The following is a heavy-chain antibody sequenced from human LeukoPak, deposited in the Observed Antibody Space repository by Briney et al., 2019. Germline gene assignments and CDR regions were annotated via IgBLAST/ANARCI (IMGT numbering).Heavy chain of an antibody. V-gene: IGHV3-49*03. Sequence: GRSLRLSCTASGFSFGDYAMSWCRQAPGKGLEWVGFISSKAYGGTTEYAASVKGRFTISRDDSKSIACLQMDSLKTEDTAVYYCTRDRITMVRGVIGPYYFDYWGQGTLVTVSS. D-gene: IGHD3-10*01. CDR3: TRDRITMVRGVIGPYYFDY. CDR1: GFSFGDYA. CDR2: ISSKAYGGTT. J-gene: IGHJ4*02.